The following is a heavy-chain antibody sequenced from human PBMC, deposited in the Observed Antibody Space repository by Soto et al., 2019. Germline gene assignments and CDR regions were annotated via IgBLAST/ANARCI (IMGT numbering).Heavy chain of an antibody. CDR2: IAHSGNV. D-gene: IGHD2-15*01. V-gene: IGHV4-34*04. Sequence: QVQLQQWGAGLLKPSETLSLTSAVHNGSFSGYYWSWVRLCPGKGLEWIGEIAHSGNVNNSPSFKSRGTISVDPSKNHFSLNLRSGTAADTGVYYFTSVSCGGGSCCLASHHYYVFDFWGQGTTVAVSS. CDR3: TSVSCGGGSCCLASHHYYVFDF. CDR1: NGSFSGYY. J-gene: IGHJ6*02.